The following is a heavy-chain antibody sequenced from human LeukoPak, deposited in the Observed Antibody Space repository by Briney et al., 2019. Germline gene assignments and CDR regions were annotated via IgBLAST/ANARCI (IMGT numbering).Heavy chain of an antibody. D-gene: IGHD6-19*01. Sequence: GGSLRLSCVASGFTIRSYGMNWVRQAPGKGLEWVALMRYEESDKYYADSVKGRFTISRDNSKNTLYLQMNSLRAEDTAVYYCARAAVVSSGWYPGVYFDYWGQGTLVTVSS. CDR3: ARAAVVSSGWYPGVYFDY. J-gene: IGHJ4*02. CDR1: GFTIRSYG. CDR2: MRYEESDK. V-gene: IGHV3-30*02.